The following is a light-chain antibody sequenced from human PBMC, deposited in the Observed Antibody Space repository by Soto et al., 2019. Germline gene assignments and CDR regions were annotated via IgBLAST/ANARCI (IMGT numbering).Light chain of an antibody. CDR2: GAS. V-gene: IGKV3-15*01. CDR3: QQYNNWPRT. J-gene: IGKJ1*01. CDR1: QSVSSH. Sequence: EIRMTHSPATLSVSPCDNATLSSRASQSVSSHVVWYQQKPGQAPRLLIYGASTRATGIPARFSGSGSGTEFTLTISSLQSEDFAVYYCQQYNNWPRTFGQGTKVDI.